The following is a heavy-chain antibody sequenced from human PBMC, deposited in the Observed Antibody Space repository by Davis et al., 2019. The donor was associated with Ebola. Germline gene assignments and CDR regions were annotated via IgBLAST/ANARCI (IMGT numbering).Heavy chain of an antibody. J-gene: IGHJ2*01. CDR1: GGPITGYF. CDR2: ISYSGTT. Sequence: MPGGSLRLSCSVSGGPITGYFWSWIRQSPGKGLEWIGYISYSGTTNFNPSLESRVTMSVYSSRNEFSLRLSSVTAADTAVYYCARDSRGSNNWYRLGWYFDLWGRGTLVSVSS. D-gene: IGHD6-13*01. CDR3: ARDSRGSNNWYRLGWYFDL. V-gene: IGHV4-59*01.